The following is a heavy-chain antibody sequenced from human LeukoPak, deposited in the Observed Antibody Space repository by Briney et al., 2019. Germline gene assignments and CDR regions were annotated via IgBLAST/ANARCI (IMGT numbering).Heavy chain of an antibody. CDR1: GDSISSYY. Sequence: NPSETLSLTCTVSGDSISSYYWNWIRKPPGKGLEWIGFIYYSGSTYYNPSLKSRVTISVDTSKNQFSLRLSSVTAADTAEYFCARHQMRYSYGTLFDYWGQGTLVTVSS. D-gene: IGHD5-18*01. V-gene: IGHV4-59*08. CDR2: IYYSGST. J-gene: IGHJ4*02. CDR3: ARHQMRYSYGTLFDY.